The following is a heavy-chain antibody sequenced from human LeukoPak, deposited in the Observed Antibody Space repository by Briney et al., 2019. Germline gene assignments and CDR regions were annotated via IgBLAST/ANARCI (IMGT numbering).Heavy chain of an antibody. V-gene: IGHV1-24*01. CDR1: GYTLTELS. J-gene: IGHJ4*02. CDR2: FDPEDGET. D-gene: IGHD3-22*01. Sequence: GASVKVSCKVSGYTLTELSMHWVRQAPGKGLEWMGGFDPEDGETIYAQKFQGRATMTEDTSTDTAYMELSSLRSEDTAVYYCATGFLAMIVVVPTFDYWGQGTLVTVSS. CDR3: ATGFLAMIVVVPTFDY.